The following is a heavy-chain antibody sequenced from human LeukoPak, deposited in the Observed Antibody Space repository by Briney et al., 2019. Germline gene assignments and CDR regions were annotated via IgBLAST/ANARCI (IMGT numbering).Heavy chain of an antibody. D-gene: IGHD3-22*01. J-gene: IGHJ4*02. CDR1: GFIFSSYG. CDR2: ISYDGSNK. V-gene: IGHV3-30*04. CDR3: AKIGGIFYYDSSGYYTDNFDY. Sequence: GGSLRLSCAASGFIFSSYGMHWVRQAPGKGLEWVAVISYDGSNKYYVDSVKGRFTISRDNSKNTLYLQMNSLRAEDTAMYYCAKIGGIFYYDSSGYYTDNFDYWGQGTLVTVSS.